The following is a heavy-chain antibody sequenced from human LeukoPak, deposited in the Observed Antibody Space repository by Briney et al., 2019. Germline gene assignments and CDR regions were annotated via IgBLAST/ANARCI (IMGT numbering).Heavy chain of an antibody. CDR2: IYSGGST. D-gene: IGHD3-16*01. J-gene: IGHJ4*02. CDR3: ARDSRLSRWRGTSDY. CDR1: GFTVSSNY. Sequence: GGSLRLSCAASGFTVSSNYMSWVRQAPGKGLEWVSVIYSGGSTYYADSVKGRFTISRDNSKNTLYLQMNSLRAEDTSVYYCARDSRLSRWRGTSDYWGQGTLVTVSS. V-gene: IGHV3-66*01.